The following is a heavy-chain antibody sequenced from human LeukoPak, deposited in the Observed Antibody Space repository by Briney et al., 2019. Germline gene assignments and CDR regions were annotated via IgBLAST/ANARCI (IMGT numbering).Heavy chain of an antibody. V-gene: IGHV4-59*08. Sequence: SETLSLTCTVSGGSISSYYWSWIRQPPGKGLEWIGYIYYSGSTNYNPSLKSRVTISVDTSKNQFSLKLSSVTAADTAVYYCARSPLIVGATTDWFDPWGQGTLVTVSS. D-gene: IGHD1-26*01. J-gene: IGHJ5*02. CDR3: ARSPLIVGATTDWFDP. CDR1: GGSISSYY. CDR2: IYYSGST.